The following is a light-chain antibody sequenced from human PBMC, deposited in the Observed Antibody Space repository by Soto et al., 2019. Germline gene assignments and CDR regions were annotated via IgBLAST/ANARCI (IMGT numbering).Light chain of an antibody. V-gene: IGKV3D-11*01. CDR2: DTS. Sequence: EIVRTQSQATRSVSPGEGATLSCRASQGIGDTLAWYQQKPGQTPRLLIYDTSIRATGVPARFSGRGSGADFTLTISSLEPEDFAVYYCQQRSDSITFGQGTRLEIK. CDR3: QQRSDSIT. CDR1: QGIGDT. J-gene: IGKJ5*01.